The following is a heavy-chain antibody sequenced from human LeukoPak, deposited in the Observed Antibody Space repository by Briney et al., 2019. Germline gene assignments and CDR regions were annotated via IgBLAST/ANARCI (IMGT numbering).Heavy chain of an antibody. Sequence: GASVKVSCKVSGYTLTELSMHWVRQAPGKGLEWMGGFDPEDGETIYAQKFQGRVTMTEDTSTDTAYMELSSLRSEDTAVYYCATGYCSGGSCYATYYYGMDVWGQGTTVTASS. D-gene: IGHD2-15*01. CDR2: FDPEDGET. CDR1: GYTLTELS. V-gene: IGHV1-24*01. J-gene: IGHJ6*02. CDR3: ATGYCSGGSCYATYYYGMDV.